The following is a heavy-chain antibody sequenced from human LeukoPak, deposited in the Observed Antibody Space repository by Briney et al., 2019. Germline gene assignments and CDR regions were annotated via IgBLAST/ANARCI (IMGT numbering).Heavy chain of an antibody. CDR1: GDSVSSNSAA. CDR3: ARGGRKGDYSAFDY. J-gene: IGHJ4*02. D-gene: IGHD4-17*01. CDR2: TYYRSKWYN. V-gene: IGHV6-1*01. Sequence: SQTLSLNCAISGDSVSSNSAAWNWIRQSPSRGLEWLRRTYYRSKWYNDYAVSVKSRITINPDTSKNQFSLQLNSVTPEDTAVYYCARGGRKGDYSAFDYWGQGTLVTVSS.